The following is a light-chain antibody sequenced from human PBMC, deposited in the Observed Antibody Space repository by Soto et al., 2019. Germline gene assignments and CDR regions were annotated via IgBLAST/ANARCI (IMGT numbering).Light chain of an antibody. V-gene: IGKV3-11*01. CDR3: QQRSNWRFA. J-gene: IGKJ3*01. CDR2: DAS. CDR1: QSVSSY. Sequence: EIVLTQSPATLSLSPGERATLSCRASQSVSSYLAWYQQKPGQAPRLLIYDASSRATCIPARFSGSGSGTDFPLTISSIELEEFAVYYCQQRSNWRFAFGPGTKVDIK.